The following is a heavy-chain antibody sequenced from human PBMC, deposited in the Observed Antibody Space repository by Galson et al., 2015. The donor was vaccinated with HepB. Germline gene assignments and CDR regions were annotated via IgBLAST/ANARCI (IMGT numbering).Heavy chain of an antibody. D-gene: IGHD3-3*01. CDR1: GYGFTSYW. Sequence: QSGAEVKKPGESLRISCKGSGYGFTSYWISWVRQMPGKGLEWMGRIDPSDSYTNYSPSFQGHVTISADKSISTAYLQWSSLKASDTAMYYCARTDYDFWSGPPRNYYYYGMDVWGQGTTVTVSS. V-gene: IGHV5-10-1*01. CDR3: ARTDYDFWSGPPRNYYYYGMDV. J-gene: IGHJ6*02. CDR2: IDPSDSYT.